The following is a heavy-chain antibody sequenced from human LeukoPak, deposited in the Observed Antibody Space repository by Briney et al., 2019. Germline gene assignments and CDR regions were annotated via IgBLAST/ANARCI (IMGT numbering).Heavy chain of an antibody. Sequence: ASVKVSYKASGYTFTGYYMHWVRQAPGQGLEWMGWISPYSGATNYAQKFQGRVTMTRDTSISTAYMDLSSLKSDDTAVYYCARAHIGNDLFIDYWGQGTLVTVSS. D-gene: IGHD2-21*01. CDR1: GYTFTGYY. CDR3: ARAHIGNDLFIDY. V-gene: IGHV1-2*02. CDR2: ISPYSGAT. J-gene: IGHJ4*02.